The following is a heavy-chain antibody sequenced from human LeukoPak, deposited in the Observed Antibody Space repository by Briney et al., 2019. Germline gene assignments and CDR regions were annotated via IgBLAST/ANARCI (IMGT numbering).Heavy chain of an antibody. J-gene: IGHJ4*02. Sequence: GASVKVSCKASGYTFTSYAMHWVRQAPGQRLEWMGWINAGNGNTKYSQKFQGRVTMTTDTSTSTAYMELRSLRSDDTAVYYCARDPDNWNSYWGQGTLVTVSS. CDR1: GYTFTSYA. CDR2: INAGNGNT. CDR3: ARDPDNWNSY. D-gene: IGHD1-7*01. V-gene: IGHV1-3*01.